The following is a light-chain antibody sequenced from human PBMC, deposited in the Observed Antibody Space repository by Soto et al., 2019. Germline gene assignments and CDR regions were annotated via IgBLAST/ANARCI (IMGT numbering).Light chain of an antibody. J-gene: IGKJ4*01. CDR1: QSVGSSY. CDR3: QQFGNSRLT. Sequence: EIVLAQSPGTLSLSPGERVTLSCRASQSVGSSYLAWYQQNPGQAPRLLIYGASNRATGIPDRFSGSGSGTDFSLTISRREPEDFAVYYCQQFGNSRLTFGGGTKVEIK. CDR2: GAS. V-gene: IGKV3-20*01.